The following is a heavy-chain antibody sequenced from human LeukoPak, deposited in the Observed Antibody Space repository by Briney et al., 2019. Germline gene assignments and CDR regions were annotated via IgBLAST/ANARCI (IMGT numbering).Heavy chain of an antibody. CDR1: GGSISSYY. Sequence: KPSETLSLTCTVSGGSISSYYWSWIRQPAGKGLEWIGRIYTSGSTNYNPSLKSRVTMSVDTSKNQFSLKLSSVTAADTAVYYCARESPRYSGSYYDYWGQGTLVTVSS. V-gene: IGHV4-4*07. D-gene: IGHD1-26*01. CDR3: ARESPRYSGSYYDY. CDR2: IYTSGST. J-gene: IGHJ4*02.